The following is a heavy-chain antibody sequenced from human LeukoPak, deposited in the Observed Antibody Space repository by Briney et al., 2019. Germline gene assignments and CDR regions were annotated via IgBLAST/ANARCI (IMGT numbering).Heavy chain of an antibody. V-gene: IGHV1-69*13. CDR2: IIPIFGTA. D-gene: IGHD2-2*01. J-gene: IGHJ4*02. Sequence: SVKVSCKASGGTFSSYAISWVRQAPGQGLEWMGGIIPIFGTANYAQKFQGRVTITADESTSTAYMELSSLRSEDMAVYYCARDGGYCSSTSCYALLYYFDYWGQGTLVTVSS. CDR3: ARDGGYCSSTSCYALLYYFDY. CDR1: GGTFSSYA.